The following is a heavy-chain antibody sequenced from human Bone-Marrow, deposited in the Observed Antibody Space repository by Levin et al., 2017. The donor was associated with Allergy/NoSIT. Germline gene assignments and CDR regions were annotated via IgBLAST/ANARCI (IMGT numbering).Heavy chain of an antibody. Sequence: GGSLRLSCAASGFTFSDAWMSWVRQAPGKGLEWVGRIESKIGGATEDYKVDYGAPVKGRFTISRDDSKNAVYLQMNSLETEDTVVYYCSTGLKNRDLLHTFDNWGQGTLVSVSS. D-gene: IGHD1-14*01. V-gene: IGHV3-15*04. CDR3: STGLKNRDLLHTFDN. CDR1: GFTFSDAW. CDR2: IESKIGGATEDYKV. J-gene: IGHJ4*02.